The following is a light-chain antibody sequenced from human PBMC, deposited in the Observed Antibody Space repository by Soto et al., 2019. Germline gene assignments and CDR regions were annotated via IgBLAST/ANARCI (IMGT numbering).Light chain of an antibody. J-gene: IGKJ5*01. Sequence: DIQMTQSPSSLSASLGDRVTITCRASQDINKNLIWYQQKPGKAPKLLIYDASDLETGVPSRFSGSGSGTGFTFTISSLQPEDFATYYCQQYESLPLTFGQGTRLEIK. CDR3: QQYESLPLT. CDR2: DAS. CDR1: QDINKN. V-gene: IGKV1-33*01.